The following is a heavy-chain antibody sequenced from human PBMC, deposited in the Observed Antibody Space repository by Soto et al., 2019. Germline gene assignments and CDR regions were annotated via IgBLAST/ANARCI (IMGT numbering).Heavy chain of an antibody. CDR3: ARDSGPAGAGARDI. V-gene: IGHV3-23*01. J-gene: IGHJ3*02. CDR2: VDVGGGST. D-gene: IGHD6-25*01. Sequence: EVQLLESGGGLVQPGGSLRLSCAASGFTFSTHAMIWVRQAPGKGLNWVSTVDVGGGSTYYTGSVKGRFTVSRDNYMYTVYLQLNTLRADDTAISFCARDSGPAGAGARDIWGQGTMDTVSS. CDR1: GFTFSTHA.